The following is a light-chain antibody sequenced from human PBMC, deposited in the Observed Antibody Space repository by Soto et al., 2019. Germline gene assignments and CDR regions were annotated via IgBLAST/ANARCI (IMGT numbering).Light chain of an antibody. CDR3: QQYNNWWT. J-gene: IGKJ1*01. CDR1: QSVSSSY. V-gene: IGKV3-15*01. CDR2: GAS. Sequence: EIVLTQSPGTLSLSPGERATLSCRASQSVSSSYLAWYQQKPGQAPRLLIYGASTRATGISARFSGSGSGTEFTLTISSLQSEDFAVYYCQQYNNWWTFGQGTKVDI.